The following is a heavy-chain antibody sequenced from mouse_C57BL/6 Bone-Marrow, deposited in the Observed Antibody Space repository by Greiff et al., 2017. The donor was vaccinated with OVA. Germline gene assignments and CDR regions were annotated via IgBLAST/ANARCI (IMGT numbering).Heavy chain of an antibody. V-gene: IGHV1-50*01. CDR1: GYTFTSYW. D-gene: IGHD1-1*01. CDR3: AREGGSSFLDY. Sequence: VQLQQPGAELVKPGASVKLSCKASGYTFTSYWMQWVKQRPGQGLEWIGAIDPSDSYTNYNQKFKGKATLTVDTSSSTAYMQLSSLTSEDSAVYYCAREGGSSFLDYWGQGTTLTVSS. J-gene: IGHJ2*01. CDR2: IDPSDSYT.